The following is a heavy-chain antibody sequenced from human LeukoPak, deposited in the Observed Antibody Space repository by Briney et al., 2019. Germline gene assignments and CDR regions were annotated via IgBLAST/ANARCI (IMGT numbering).Heavy chain of an antibody. CDR2: IYTSGST. CDR3: ARGPTVVTPQYTFDY. Sequence: SETLSLTCTVSGGSISSYYWSWIRQPAGKGLEWIGRIYTSGSTNYNPSLKNRVTMSVDTSKNQFSLKLSSVTAADTAVYYCARGPTVVTPQYTFDYWGQGTLVTVSS. J-gene: IGHJ4*02. V-gene: IGHV4-4*07. D-gene: IGHD4-17*01. CDR1: GGSISSYY.